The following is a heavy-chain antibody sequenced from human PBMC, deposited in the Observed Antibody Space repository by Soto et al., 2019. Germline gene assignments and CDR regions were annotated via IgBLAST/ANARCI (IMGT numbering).Heavy chain of an antibody. J-gene: IGHJ4*02. D-gene: IGHD5-12*01. Sequence: SVKVSCKVSGVSFSTYTLTWVRQAPGQGLEWMGGIIPMFGIINYAQKFQGRVTITADRSTTTAYMELISLRSDDTAVYYCAILTPITGVYWGQGAQVTVSS. CDR1: GVSFSTYT. CDR3: AILTPITGVY. V-gene: IGHV1-69*10. CDR2: IIPMFGII.